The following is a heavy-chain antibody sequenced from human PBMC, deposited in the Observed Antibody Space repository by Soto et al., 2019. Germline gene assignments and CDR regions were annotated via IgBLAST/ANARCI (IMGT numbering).Heavy chain of an antibody. CDR2: IKQDGSEK. V-gene: IGHV3-7*01. CDR1: GFTFTNYW. J-gene: IGHJ4*02. D-gene: IGHD3-3*01. CDR3: ARDMGVFWSGYPEGGFDY. Sequence: EAQLVESGGGLVQPGGSLRLSCAASGFTFTNYWMSWVRQAPGKGLEWVANIKQDGSEKHYADSAKGRFIISRDNAKTSLYLQMNSLRAEDTAVYYCARDMGVFWSGYPEGGFDYWGQGTPVTVSS.